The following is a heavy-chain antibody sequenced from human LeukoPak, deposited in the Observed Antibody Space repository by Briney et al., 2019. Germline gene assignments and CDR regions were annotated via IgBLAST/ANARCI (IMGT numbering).Heavy chain of an antibody. CDR1: GGSFSSYS. J-gene: IGHJ4*02. CDR3: ARVSTGAALFDC. V-gene: IGHV4-59*10. D-gene: IGHD4-17*01. CDR2: IYSSATA. Sequence: NPPQTLSLTCAVYGGSFSSYSGSWIRQPAGKGLEGMRRIYSSATAHSSLSLKSPVTMSAERCEDQFPLRLSSVTAADTAVYFCARVSTGAALFDCGGQGTLVTV.